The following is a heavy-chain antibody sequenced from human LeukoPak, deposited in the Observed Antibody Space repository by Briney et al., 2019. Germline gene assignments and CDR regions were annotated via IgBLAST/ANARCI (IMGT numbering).Heavy chain of an antibody. CDR2: ISGSGGST. D-gene: IGHD4-17*01. V-gene: IGHV3-23*01. CDR1: GFTFSSYA. CDR3: ARETRGDSNAFDI. Sequence: GGSLRLSCAASGFTFSSYAMSWVRQAPGKGLEWVSVISGSGGSTYYADSVKGRFTISRDNSKNTVYLQMNSLRAEDTAVYYCARETRGDSNAFDIWGQGTMVTVSS. J-gene: IGHJ3*02.